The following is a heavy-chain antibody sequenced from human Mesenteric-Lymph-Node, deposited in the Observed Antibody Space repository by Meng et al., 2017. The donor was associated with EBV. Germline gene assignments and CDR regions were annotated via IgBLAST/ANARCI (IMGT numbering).Heavy chain of an antibody. CDR3: ARVYGSGSPNH. CDR1: RCTITNYG. V-gene: IGHV1-2*06. J-gene: IGHJ5*02. CDR2: INPNSGGT. Sequence: QVQVGQSGAEVKKPGASVKVYCKASRCTITNYGIHWVRQAPGQGLEWMERINPNSGGTNYAQKFQGRVTMTRDTSISTAYMELSRLRSDDTAVYYCARVYGSGSPNHWGQGTLVTVSS. D-gene: IGHD3-10*01.